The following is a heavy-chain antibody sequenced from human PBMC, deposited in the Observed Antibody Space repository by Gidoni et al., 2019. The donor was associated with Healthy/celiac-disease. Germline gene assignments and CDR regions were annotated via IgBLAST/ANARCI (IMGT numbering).Heavy chain of an antibody. CDR2: IYYSGST. D-gene: IGHD5-12*01. Sequence: QVQLQESGPGLVKPSQTLSLTRPVSGGSISSGGYYWSWIRQHPGKGLEWIGYIYYSGSTYYNPSLKSRVTISVDTSKNQFSLKLSSVTAADTAVYYCARGNALGYDSLDYWGQGTLVTVSS. CDR3: ARGNALGYDSLDY. J-gene: IGHJ4*02. V-gene: IGHV4-31*03. CDR1: GGSISSGGYY.